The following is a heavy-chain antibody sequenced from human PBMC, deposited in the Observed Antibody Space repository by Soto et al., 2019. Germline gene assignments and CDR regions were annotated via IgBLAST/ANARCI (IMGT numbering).Heavy chain of an antibody. CDR3: AKDLSIMITFGGVILDY. CDR1: GFTFSSYA. Sequence: EVQLLESGGGLVQPGGSLRLSCAASGFTFSSYAMSWVRQAPGKGLEWVSAISGSGGSTYYADSVKGRFTISRDNSKNTLYLQMNSLRVEDTAVYYCAKDLSIMITFGGVILDYWGQGTLVTVSS. J-gene: IGHJ4*02. V-gene: IGHV3-23*01. D-gene: IGHD3-16*01. CDR2: ISGSGGST.